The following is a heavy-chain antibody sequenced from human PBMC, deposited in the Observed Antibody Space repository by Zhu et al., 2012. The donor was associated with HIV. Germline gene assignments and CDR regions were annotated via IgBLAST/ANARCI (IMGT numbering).Heavy chain of an antibody. CDR3: TRHDTAAAGRVNY. D-gene: IGHD6-13*01. J-gene: IGHJ4*02. CDR1: GGSISSKSYY. V-gene: IGHV4-39*01. Sequence: QVQLQESGPGLVKPSETLSLRCTVSGGSISSKSYYWGWIRQPPGKGLEWIGSTYYNGTTYYNPSLKSRLTMSVDTARNQFFLNLTSLTAADTAVYYCTRHDTAAAGRVNYWGQGTLVAVSS. CDR2: TYYNGTT.